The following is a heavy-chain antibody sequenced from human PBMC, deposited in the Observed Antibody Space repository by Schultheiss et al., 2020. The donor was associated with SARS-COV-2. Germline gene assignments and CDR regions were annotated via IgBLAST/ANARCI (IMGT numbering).Heavy chain of an antibody. Sequence: GGSLRLSCAASGFTVSSNYMSWVRQAPGKGLEWVSAVSGNGVSTYYADSVKGRFTISRDNSKNTLYLQMNSLRAEDTAVYYCARGYCSSTSCYIDYWGQGTLVTVSS. V-gene: IGHV3-66*02. J-gene: IGHJ4*02. CDR1: GFTVSSNY. D-gene: IGHD2-2*01. CDR2: SGNGVST. CDR3: ARGYCSSTSCYIDY.